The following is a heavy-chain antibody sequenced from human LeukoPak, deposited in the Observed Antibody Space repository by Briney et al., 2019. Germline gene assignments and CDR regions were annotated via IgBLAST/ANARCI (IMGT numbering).Heavy chain of an antibody. D-gene: IGHD5-12*01. J-gene: IGHJ3*02. Sequence: GGSLRLSCAASGFAFSGDNMNWVRQAPGNGLEWVSFIDAGGSYIRYADSVKGRFTISRDNAKNSLFLQMNSLRAGDTAMYFCARDQAIDIRAYDIWGQGTMVTVSS. CDR3: ARDQAIDIRAYDI. CDR2: IDAGGSYI. V-gene: IGHV3-21*01. CDR1: GFAFSGDN.